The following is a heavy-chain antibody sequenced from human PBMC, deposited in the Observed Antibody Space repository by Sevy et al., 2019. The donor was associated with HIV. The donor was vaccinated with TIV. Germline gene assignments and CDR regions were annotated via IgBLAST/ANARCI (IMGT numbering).Heavy chain of an antibody. CDR1: GFTFSSYS. CDR2: ISSSSSYI. CDR3: ARGEAKDIVVVPAPYYMDV. D-gene: IGHD2-2*01. J-gene: IGHJ6*03. Sequence: GGSLRLSCAASGFTFSSYSMNWVRQAPGKGLEWVSYISSSSSYIYYADSVKGRFTISRDNAKNSLYLQMNSLRAEDTAVYYCARGEAKDIVVVPAPYYMDVWGKGTTVTVSS. V-gene: IGHV3-21*01.